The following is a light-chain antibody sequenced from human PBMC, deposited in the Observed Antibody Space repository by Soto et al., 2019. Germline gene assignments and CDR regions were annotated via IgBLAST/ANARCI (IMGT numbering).Light chain of an antibody. CDR2: GTS. CDR1: QSVSSKY. CDR3: QQYGSSLFT. J-gene: IGKJ3*01. V-gene: IGKV3-20*01. Sequence: EIVLTQSPGTLSLSPGERATLSCSASQSVSSKYLAWYQQKPGQAPRVLIYGTSIRASGVPERFSGGGSVRDFTLTITRLEPDGFAVYYCQQYGSSLFTFSPGTKVDFK.